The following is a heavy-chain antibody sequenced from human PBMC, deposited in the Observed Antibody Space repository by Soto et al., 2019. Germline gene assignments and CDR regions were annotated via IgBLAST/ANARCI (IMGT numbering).Heavy chain of an antibody. CDR3: AIKDYGDYVSYFDY. V-gene: IGHV1-69*01. CDR2: IIPIFGTA. Sequence: QVQLVQSGAEVKKPGSSVKVSCKASGGTFSSYAISWVRQAPGQGLEWMGGIIPIFGTANYAQKFQGRVTITADESTSTAYMELSSQRSEDTAVYYCAIKDYGDYVSYFDYWGQGTLVTVSS. D-gene: IGHD4-17*01. CDR1: GGTFSSYA. J-gene: IGHJ4*02.